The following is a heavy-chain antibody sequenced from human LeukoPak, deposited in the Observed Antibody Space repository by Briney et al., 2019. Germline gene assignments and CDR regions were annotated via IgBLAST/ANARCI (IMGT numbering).Heavy chain of an antibody. D-gene: IGHD3-9*01. V-gene: IGHV4-39*01. CDR2: IYYSGST. CDR3: ARGGAVLRYFFDY. J-gene: IGHJ4*02. Sequence: PSETLSLTCTVSGGSISSSSYYWGWIRQPPGKGLEWIGSIYYSGSTYYNPSLKSRVTISVDTSKNQFSLKLSSVTAADTAVYYCARGGAVLRYFFDYWGQGTLVTVSS. CDR1: GGSISSSSYY.